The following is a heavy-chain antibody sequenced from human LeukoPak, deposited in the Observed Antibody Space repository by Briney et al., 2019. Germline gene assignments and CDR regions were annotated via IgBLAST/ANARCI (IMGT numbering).Heavy chain of an antibody. CDR1: GFTFSSYE. D-gene: IGHD5-18*01. CDR2: ISSSGSTI. CDR3: ARGSPAMVPSDAFDI. Sequence: GGSLRLSCAASGFTFSSYEMNWVRQAPGKGLEWVSYISSSGSTIYYAGSVKGRFTISRDNAKNSLYLQMNSLRAEDTAVYYCARGSPAMVPSDAFDIWGQGTMVTVSS. J-gene: IGHJ3*02. V-gene: IGHV3-48*03.